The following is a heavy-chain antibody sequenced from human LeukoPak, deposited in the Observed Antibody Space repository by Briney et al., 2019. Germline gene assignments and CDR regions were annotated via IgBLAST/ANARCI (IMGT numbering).Heavy chain of an antibody. CDR3: ARDLGDIVATMGEAYYFDY. V-gene: IGHV4-4*07. D-gene: IGHD5-12*01. Sequence: SETLSLTCTVSGGSISSYYWSWIRQPAGKGLEWIGRIYTGGSTNYNPSLKSRVTMSVDTSKNQFSLKLSSVTAADTAVYYCARDLGDIVATMGEAYYFDYWGQGTLVTVSS. CDR2: IYTGGST. CDR1: GGSISSYY. J-gene: IGHJ4*02.